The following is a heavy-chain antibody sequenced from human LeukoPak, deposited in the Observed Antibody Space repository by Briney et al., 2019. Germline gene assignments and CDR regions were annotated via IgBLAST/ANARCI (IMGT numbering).Heavy chain of an antibody. CDR1: GGTLSSYA. V-gene: IGHV1-69*13. Sequence: SVKVSCEASGGTLSSYAISWVRQAPGQGLEWMGGIIPIFGTANYAQKFQGRVTITADESTSTAYMELSSLRSEDTAVYYCARGRFLEWLLSGAFDIWGQGTMVTVSS. J-gene: IGHJ3*02. CDR2: IIPIFGTA. D-gene: IGHD3-3*01. CDR3: ARGRFLEWLLSGAFDI.